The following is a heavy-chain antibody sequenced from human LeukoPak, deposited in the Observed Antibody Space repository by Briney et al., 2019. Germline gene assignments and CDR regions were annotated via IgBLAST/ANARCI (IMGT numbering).Heavy chain of an antibody. J-gene: IGHJ4*02. CDR3: AKASWASNADAVL. CDR1: GFTFSNYA. D-gene: IGHD1-1*01. V-gene: IGHV3-23*01. Sequence: GGSLRLSCAASGFTFSNYAMSWGREAPAGGLEWGSSLRGDGETCYADSVKGRFTLSRDDSRNTVYLQLNNLRLEDTAVYYCAKASWASNADAVLWGQGTLVTVSA. CDR2: LRGDGET.